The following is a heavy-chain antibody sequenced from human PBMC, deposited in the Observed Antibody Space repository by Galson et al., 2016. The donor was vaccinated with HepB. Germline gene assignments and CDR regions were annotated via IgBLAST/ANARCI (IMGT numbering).Heavy chain of an antibody. Sequence: SLRLSCAASEFTFSSYAMAWVRQAPGKGLEWVSGMSDSDDIYYSPTVKGRFTISRDNSKNTVFLQLTSLRAEDTAVYYCAKDKRGHSSAWYWYFDYWGPGTLVSVSS. J-gene: IGHJ4*02. CDR1: EFTFSSYA. CDR2: MSDSDDI. D-gene: IGHD6-13*01. V-gene: IGHV3-23*01. CDR3: AKDKRGHSSAWYWYFDY.